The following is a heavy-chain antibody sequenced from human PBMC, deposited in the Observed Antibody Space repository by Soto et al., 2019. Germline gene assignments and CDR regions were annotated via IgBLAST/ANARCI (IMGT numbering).Heavy chain of an antibody. CDR1: GGSISSYY. V-gene: IGHV4-59*01. CDR3: ATFCGGDCYGIDY. CDR2: VSCSGST. Sequence: SETLSLTCTVSGGSISSYYWNWLRQSPGKALEWIGFVSCSGSTNYNPSLKSRVTISVDTSKNQFSLKLSSVTAADTAVYYCATFCGGDCYGIDYWGQGTLVTVSS. D-gene: IGHD2-21*02. J-gene: IGHJ4*02.